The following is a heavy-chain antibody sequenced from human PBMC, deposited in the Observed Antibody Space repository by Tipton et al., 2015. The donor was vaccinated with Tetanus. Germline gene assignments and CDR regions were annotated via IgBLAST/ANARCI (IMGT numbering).Heavy chain of an antibody. V-gene: IGHV5-51*01. CDR3: ARHFGEMLYAPFRFDP. J-gene: IGHJ5*02. D-gene: IGHD3-3*01. CDR1: GYTFDTHW. Sequence: VQLVQSGAEVKKPGESLKISCKCSGYTFDTHWIAWVRQMPGKGLEWMGIIYPGDSDTRYSPSFQGQVTMSVDRSTATAYLQWGSLKASDTAIYYCARHFGEMLYAPFRFDPWGQGTLVTVSS. CDR2: IYPGDSDT.